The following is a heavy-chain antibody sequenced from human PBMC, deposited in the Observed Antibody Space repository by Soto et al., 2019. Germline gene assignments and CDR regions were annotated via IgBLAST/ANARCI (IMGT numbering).Heavy chain of an antibody. CDR2: ISAYNGNT. J-gene: IGHJ3*02. Sequence: ASVKVSCKASGYTFTSYGISWVRQAPGQGLEWMGWISAYNGNTNYARKLQGRVTMTTDTSTSTAYMELRSLRSDDTAVYYCASVSGGIAAAGDAFDIWGQGTMVTVSS. CDR3: ASVSGGIAAAGDAFDI. CDR1: GYTFTSYG. V-gene: IGHV1-18*01. D-gene: IGHD6-13*01.